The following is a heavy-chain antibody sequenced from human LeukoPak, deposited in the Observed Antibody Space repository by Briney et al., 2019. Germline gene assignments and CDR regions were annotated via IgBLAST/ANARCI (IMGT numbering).Heavy chain of an antibody. CDR2: IYFSGST. CDR3: ARSYDTNFDY. D-gene: IGHD3-3*01. Sequence: PSETLSLTCTVSGGSIRSYYWSWIRQPPGKGLEWIGYIYFSGSTSYNPSLKSRVTISVDRSKNQFSLKLSSVAAADAAVYYCARSYDTNFDYWGQGTLVTVSS. CDR1: GGSIRSYY. J-gene: IGHJ4*02. V-gene: IGHV4-59*01.